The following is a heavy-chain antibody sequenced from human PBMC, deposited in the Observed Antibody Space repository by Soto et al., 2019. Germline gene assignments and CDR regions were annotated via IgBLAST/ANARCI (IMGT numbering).Heavy chain of an antibody. V-gene: IGHV4-4*02. J-gene: IGHJ5*02. D-gene: IGHD1-7*01. CDR1: GGSISSSNW. Sequence: SETLSLTCAVSGGSISSSNWWSWVRQPPGKGLEWIGEIYHSGSTNYNPSLKSRVTISVDKSKNQFSLKLSSVTAADTAVYYCARVYGYWLELVLRKWFDPWGQGTLVTVSS. CDR3: ARVYGYWLELVLRKWFDP. CDR2: IYHSGST.